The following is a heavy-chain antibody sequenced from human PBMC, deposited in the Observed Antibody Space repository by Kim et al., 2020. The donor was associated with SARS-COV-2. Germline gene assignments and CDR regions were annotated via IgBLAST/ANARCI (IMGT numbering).Heavy chain of an antibody. CDR3: SRSEGRASWHHFDY. CDR2: IFYSGST. V-gene: IGHV4-59*01. CDR1: SDSISAYY. J-gene: IGHJ4*02. Sequence: SETLSLTCTVSSDSISAYYWSWIRRLPGKGLEWIGYIFYSGSTSYNPSLKSRVTISWDTSRNQFSLDLTSVTHADTAVYYCSRSEGRASWHHFDYWGQG.